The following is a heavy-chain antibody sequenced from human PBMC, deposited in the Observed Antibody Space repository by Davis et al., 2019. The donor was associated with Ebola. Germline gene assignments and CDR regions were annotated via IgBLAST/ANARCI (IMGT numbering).Heavy chain of an antibody. D-gene: IGHD6-13*01. J-gene: IGHJ6*02. CDR1: GGTFSSYA. V-gene: IGHV1-69*06. CDR2: IIPIFGTA. Sequence: SVKVSCKASGGTFSSYAISWVRQAPGQGLEWMGGIIPIFGTANYAQKFQGRVTITADKSTSTAYMELSSLRAEDTAVYYCARDDQQQLGMDVWGQGTTVTVSS. CDR3: ARDDQQQLGMDV.